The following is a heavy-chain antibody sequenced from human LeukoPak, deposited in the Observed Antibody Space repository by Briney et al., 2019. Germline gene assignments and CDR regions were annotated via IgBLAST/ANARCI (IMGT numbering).Heavy chain of an antibody. D-gene: IGHD3-3*01. CDR2: ISSSSSYI. J-gene: IGHJ4*02. CDR1: GFTFSSYS. Sequence: PGGSLRLSCAASGFTFSSYSMNWVRQAPGKGLEWVSSISSSSSYIYYADSVKGRFTISRDNAKNSLYLQMNSLRGEDTAVYYCARDRGVHSRTLEDWGQGTLATVSS. V-gene: IGHV3-21*01. CDR3: ARDRGVHSRTLED.